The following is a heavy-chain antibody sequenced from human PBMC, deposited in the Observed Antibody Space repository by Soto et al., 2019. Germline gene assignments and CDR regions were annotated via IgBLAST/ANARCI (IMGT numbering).Heavy chain of an antibody. CDR3: AKGKYSSTWYGDFDY. D-gene: IGHD6-13*01. J-gene: IGHJ4*02. CDR1: GFTFEDYA. Sequence: GGSLRLSCAAAGFTFEDYAMHWVRQAPGKGLEWVSGISWNSGTIGYADSVKGRFTISRDNAKNSLFLQMNSLRLEDTAFYYCAKGKYSSTWYGDFDYWGQGTVVTVSS. CDR2: ISWNSGTI. V-gene: IGHV3-9*01.